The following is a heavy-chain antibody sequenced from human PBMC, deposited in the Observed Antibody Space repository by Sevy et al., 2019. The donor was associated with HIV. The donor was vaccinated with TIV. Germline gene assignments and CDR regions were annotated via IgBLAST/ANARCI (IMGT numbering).Heavy chain of an antibody. J-gene: IGHJ4*01. CDR3: ARERRSSGIDY. CDR1: GFAFSTYG. Sequence: GGSLRLSCTASGFAFSTYGMHWVRQAPGKGLEWVAIIWYEGINKDYAKPVKGRFTISRDNSKNTLYLQMNSLRVDDTAVYYCARERRSSGIDYWGQGTLVTVSS. CDR2: IWYEGINK. V-gene: IGHV3-33*01. D-gene: IGHD3-10*01.